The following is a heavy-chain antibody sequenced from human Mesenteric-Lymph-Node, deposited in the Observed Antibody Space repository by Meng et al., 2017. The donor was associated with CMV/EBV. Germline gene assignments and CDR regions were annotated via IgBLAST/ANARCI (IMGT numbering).Heavy chain of an antibody. CDR2: TYYRSKWFT. J-gene: IGHJ4*02. V-gene: IGHV6-1*01. Sequence: TCAISGDSVSSATATWNCIRQSPSGGLEWLGRTYYRSKWFTDYAVSVKSRIAINPDTAKNQFSLQLNFVTPEDTAVYYCLRDGTWGHWGQGTLVTVSS. D-gene: IGHD3-16*01. CDR3: LRDGTWGH. CDR1: GDSVSSATAT.